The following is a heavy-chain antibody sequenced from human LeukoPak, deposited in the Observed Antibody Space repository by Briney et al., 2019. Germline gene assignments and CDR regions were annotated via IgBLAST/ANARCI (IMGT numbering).Heavy chain of an antibody. Sequence: GGSLRLSCAASGFTFDDYAMPWVRQAPGKGLEWVSGISWNSGSIGYADSVKGRFTISRDNAKNSLYLQMNSLRAEDTALYYCAKDKATAHYYYMDVWGKGTTVTVSS. J-gene: IGHJ6*03. V-gene: IGHV3-9*01. CDR2: ISWNSGSI. CDR3: AKDKATAHYYYMDV. CDR1: GFTFDDYA. D-gene: IGHD5-24*01.